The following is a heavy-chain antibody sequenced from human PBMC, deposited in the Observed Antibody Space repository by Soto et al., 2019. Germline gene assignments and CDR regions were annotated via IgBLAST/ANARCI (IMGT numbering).Heavy chain of an antibody. D-gene: IGHD6-19*01. J-gene: IGHJ3*01. Sequence: GGSLRLSCAASGFTLGSYWMTWVRQAPGMGPEWVANIQEDGSVKYYVDSVEGRFTISRDNAKNSLYLQMNSLRAEDTAVYFCAKDIQQWLVIDAFDVWGQGKMVTVS. CDR1: GFTLGSYW. CDR2: IQEDGSVK. V-gene: IGHV3-7*03. CDR3: AKDIQQWLVIDAFDV.